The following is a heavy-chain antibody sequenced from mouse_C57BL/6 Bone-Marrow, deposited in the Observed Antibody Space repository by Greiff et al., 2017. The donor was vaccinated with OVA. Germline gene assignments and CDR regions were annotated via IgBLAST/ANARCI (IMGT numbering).Heavy chain of an antibody. CDR1: GFTFSDYG. V-gene: IGHV5-17*01. CDR2: ISSGSSTI. J-gene: IGHJ2*01. Sequence: DVHLVESGGGLVKPGGSLKLSCAASGFTFSDYGMHWVRQAPEKGLEWVAYISSGSSTIYYADTVKGRFTISRDNAKNTLFLQMTSLRSEDTAMYYCARRYYGSSYPLDYWGQGTTLTVSS. D-gene: IGHD1-1*01. CDR3: ARRYYGSSYPLDY.